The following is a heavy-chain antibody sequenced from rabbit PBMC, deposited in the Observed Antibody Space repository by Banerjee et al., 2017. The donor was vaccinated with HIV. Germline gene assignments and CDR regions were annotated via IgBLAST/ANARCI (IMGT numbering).Heavy chain of an antibody. Sequence: QEQLEESGGDLVKPEGSLTLTCTASGFSFSGSYWICWVRQAPGKGLEWIGCIDDGGSNIAAYASWAKGRFTISKTSSTTVTLQMTSLTAADTATYFCARADAGYAGYGYATYFNLWGQGTLVTVS. D-gene: IGHD6-1*01. CDR1: GFSFSGSYW. CDR2: IDDGGSNIA. J-gene: IGHJ4*01. V-gene: IGHV1S45*01. CDR3: ARADAGYAGYGYATYFNL.